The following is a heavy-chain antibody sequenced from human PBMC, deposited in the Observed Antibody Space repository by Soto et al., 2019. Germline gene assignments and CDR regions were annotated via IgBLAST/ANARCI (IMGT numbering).Heavy chain of an antibody. CDR2: IIPMFGIG. CDR3: AIGYRENYFYAMDV. Sequence: QVQLVQSGAEVKMPGSSVRVSCKASGGSFSKYGISWVRQAPGQGLEWMGGIIPMFGIGNYAEKFLGRVTITADESTSTRHMELSSLRSEDTAVYFCAIGYRENYFYAMDVWGQGTTVNVSS. J-gene: IGHJ6*02. D-gene: IGHD1-26*01. CDR1: GGSFSKYG. V-gene: IGHV1-69*01.